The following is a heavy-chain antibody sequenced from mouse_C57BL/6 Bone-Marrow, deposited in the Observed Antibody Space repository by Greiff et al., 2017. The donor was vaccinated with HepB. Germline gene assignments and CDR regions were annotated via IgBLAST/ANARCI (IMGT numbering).Heavy chain of an antibody. CDR3: ARFSHYYGSRYFDV. J-gene: IGHJ1*03. V-gene: IGHV1-78*01. Sequence: VKLQESDAELVKPGASVKISCKVSGYTFTDHTIHWMKQRPEQGLEWIGYIYPRDGSTKYNEKFKGKATLTADKSSSTAYMQLNSLTSEDSAVYYCARFSHYYGSRYFDVWGTGTTVTVSS. D-gene: IGHD1-1*01. CDR1: GYTFTDHT. CDR2: IYPRDGST.